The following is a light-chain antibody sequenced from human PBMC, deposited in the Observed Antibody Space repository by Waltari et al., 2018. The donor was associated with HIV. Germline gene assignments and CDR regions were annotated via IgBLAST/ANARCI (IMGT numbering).Light chain of an antibody. Sequence: QSVLTQPPSVSGAPGPRVTISCTGSSSNIGAGYDVHWYQQLPGTAPKLLLYGNSNRPSGVPDRCSGSKSGTSASLAITGLQAGDEADYYCQSYDSSLSGSVFGGGTKLTVL. CDR1: SSNIGAGYD. V-gene: IGLV1-40*01. J-gene: IGLJ2*01. CDR2: GNS. CDR3: QSYDSSLSGSV.